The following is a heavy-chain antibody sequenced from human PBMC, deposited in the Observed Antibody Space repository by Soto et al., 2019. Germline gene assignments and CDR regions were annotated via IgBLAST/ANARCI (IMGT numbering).Heavy chain of an antibody. CDR1: GGSISSSRYY. V-gene: IGHV4-39*01. Sequence: SETLSLTCTVSGGSISSSRYYWGWIRQPPGKGLEWIGSIYYSGSTYYNPSLKSRVTISVDTSKNQFSLKLSSVTAADTAVYYCEPSNLFDPSGQGTLDTVSS. J-gene: IGHJ5*02. CDR3: EPSNLFDP. CDR2: IYYSGST.